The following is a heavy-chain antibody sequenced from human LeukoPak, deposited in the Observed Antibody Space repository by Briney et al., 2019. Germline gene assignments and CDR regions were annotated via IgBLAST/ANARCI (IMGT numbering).Heavy chain of an antibody. V-gene: IGHV3-30-3*01. Sequence: PGGSLRLSCAASGFTFSSYAMHWVRQAPGKGLEWVAVISYDGSNKYYADSVKGRFTISGDNSKNTLYLQMNSLRAEDTAVYYCAREIAAAGSYFDYWGQGTLVTVSS. CDR3: AREIAAAGSYFDY. J-gene: IGHJ4*02. CDR2: ISYDGSNK. D-gene: IGHD6-13*01. CDR1: GFTFSSYA.